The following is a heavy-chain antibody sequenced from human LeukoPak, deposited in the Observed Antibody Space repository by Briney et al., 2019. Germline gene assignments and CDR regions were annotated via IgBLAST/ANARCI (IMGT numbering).Heavy chain of an antibody. D-gene: IGHD2-2*01. CDR2: IRYDGSNK. CDR1: GFTFSSYG. Sequence: GGSLRLSCAASGFTFSSYGMHWVRQAPGKGLEWVAFIRYDGSNKYYTDSVKGRFTISRDNSKKTLYLQMNSLRVEDTAVYYCAKGPWRQEGSTRNNWFDPWGQGTLVTVSS. V-gene: IGHV3-30*02. J-gene: IGHJ5*02. CDR3: AKGPWRQEGSTRNNWFDP.